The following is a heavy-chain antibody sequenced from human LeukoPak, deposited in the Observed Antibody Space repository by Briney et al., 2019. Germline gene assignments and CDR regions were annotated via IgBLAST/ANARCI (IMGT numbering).Heavy chain of an antibody. J-gene: IGHJ3*02. Sequence: PGGSLRLSCAASGFTFSNYAMSWVRQAPGMGLEWVSTISGSGGSTYDADSVKGRFTISRDNSKNTLYLQMNSLRAEDTVLYYCSRDYSRHDAFDIWGQGTMVTVSS. CDR3: SRDYSRHDAFDI. CDR2: ISGSGGST. V-gene: IGHV3-23*01. D-gene: IGHD2-15*01. CDR1: GFTFSNYA.